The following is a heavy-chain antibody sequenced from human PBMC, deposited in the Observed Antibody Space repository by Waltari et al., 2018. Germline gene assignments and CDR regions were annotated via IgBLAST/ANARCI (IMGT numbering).Heavy chain of an antibody. V-gene: IGHV3-23*01. J-gene: IGHJ4*02. Sequence: EVQLLESGGGLVQPGGSLRLSCSASGFTFSSYFMTWVRQAPGKGLEWVSATSGTGISTLYADSVKGRFIISRDNSKNTLYLQMNSLRAEDTAVYYCAKGLSGNGWFIDYWGQGTLVIVSS. CDR2: TSGTGIST. CDR3: AKGLSGNGWFIDY. CDR1: GFTFSSYF. D-gene: IGHD6-19*01.